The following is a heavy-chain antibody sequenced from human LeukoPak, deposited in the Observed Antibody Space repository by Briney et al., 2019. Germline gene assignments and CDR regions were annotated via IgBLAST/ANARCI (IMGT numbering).Heavy chain of an antibody. CDR1: GFIFSDYY. CDR3: AKGGFLEGHAFDI. D-gene: IGHD3-3*01. V-gene: IGHV3-11*01. J-gene: IGHJ3*02. Sequence: GGSLRLSCAASGFIFSDYYMSWIRQAPGKGLEWVSYITSGNTIYYVDSVKGRFTISRDNAKNSLYLQMNSLRAEDTAVYYCAKGGFLEGHAFDIWGQGTMVTVSS. CDR2: ITSGNTI.